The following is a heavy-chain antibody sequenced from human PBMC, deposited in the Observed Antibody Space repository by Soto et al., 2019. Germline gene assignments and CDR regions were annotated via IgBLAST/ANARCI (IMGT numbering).Heavy chain of an antibody. CDR3: ARLGMGRYFDWFGNAWFDP. V-gene: IGHV3-48*01. J-gene: IGHJ5*02. D-gene: IGHD3-9*01. CDR1: GFTFSSYS. CDR2: ISSSSSTI. Sequence: GGSLRLSCAASGFTFSSYSMNWVRQAPGKGLEWVSYISSSSSTIYYADSVKGRFTISRDNAKNSLYLQMNSLRAEDTAVYYCARLGMGRYFDWFGNAWFDPWGQGTLVTVSS.